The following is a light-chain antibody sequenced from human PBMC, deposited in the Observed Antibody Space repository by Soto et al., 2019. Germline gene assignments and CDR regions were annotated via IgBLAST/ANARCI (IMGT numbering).Light chain of an antibody. V-gene: IGKV3-15*01. CDR2: GAS. Sequence: EVGMTQSPAGLYLSPGAGGTLSCWASQPVSDKWAWYQQNPGQAPRLLIYGASARALGIPPRFSGSGSGTEFSFSVTSLQSEDFAVYYCQQYEQWPITFGQGTRLEIK. J-gene: IGKJ5*01. CDR1: QPVSDK. CDR3: QQYEQWPIT.